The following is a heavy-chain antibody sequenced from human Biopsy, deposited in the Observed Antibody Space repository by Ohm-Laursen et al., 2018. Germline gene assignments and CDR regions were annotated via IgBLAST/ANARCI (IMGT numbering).Heavy chain of an antibody. D-gene: IGHD3-9*01. V-gene: IGHV1-69*06. J-gene: IGHJ1*01. Sequence: ASVKVSCKASGYTFAGYYLHWVRQAPGHGLEWLGGNIPILGTGNYAQKFQDRVTVAADTSTSTATMEPRSLRSDDTAVYYCATKLTGYFHHWGQGTLVIVSS. CDR2: NIPILGTG. CDR1: GYTFAGYY. CDR3: ATKLTGYFHH.